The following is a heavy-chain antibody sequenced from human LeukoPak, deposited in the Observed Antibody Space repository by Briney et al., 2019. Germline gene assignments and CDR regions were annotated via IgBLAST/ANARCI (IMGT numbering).Heavy chain of an antibody. V-gene: IGHV4-30-4*01. CDR1: GGSISSGDYY. CDR2: IYYSGST. D-gene: IGHD2-15*01. J-gene: IGHJ4*02. CDR3: AREDCSGGSCYSDY. Sequence: SETLSLTCTVSGGSISSGDYYWSWIRQPPGKGLEWVGNIYYSGSTYYNPSLKSRVTISVDTSKNQFSLKLSSVTAADTAVYYCAREDCSGGSCYSDYWGQGTLVTVSS.